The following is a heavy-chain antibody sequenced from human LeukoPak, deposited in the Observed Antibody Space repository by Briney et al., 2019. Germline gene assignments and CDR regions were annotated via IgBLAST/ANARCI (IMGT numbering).Heavy chain of an antibody. CDR2: IYFSRST. Sequence: SEGLSLTCSVSGDSIRTNYWSWIRQPPGHGLEWIGYIYFSRSTNYNPSLRSRVTISLDTSKNQFSLKMSSVTAADTAVYYCARDKFGSDDDAFDIWGQGTMVTVYS. J-gene: IGHJ3*02. V-gene: IGHV4-59*01. CDR3: ARDKFGSDDDAFDI. D-gene: IGHD3-10*01. CDR1: GDSIRTNY.